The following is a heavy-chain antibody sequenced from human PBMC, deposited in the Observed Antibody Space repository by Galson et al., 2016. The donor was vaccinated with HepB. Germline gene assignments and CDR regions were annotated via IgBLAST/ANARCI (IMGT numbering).Heavy chain of an antibody. V-gene: IGHV2-5*01. Sequence: ALVKPTQTLTLTCTFSGFSLSTSGVGVGWIRQPPGEALEWLALIYWNDDKRYSPSLKSSFSITKDTSKNQVVLTMTNMDPVDTAPYYCSRRTLHAGHWTFDYWGQGTLVTVSS. J-gene: IGHJ4*02. CDR2: IYWNDDK. D-gene: IGHD1-1*01. CDR3: SRRTLHAGHWTFDY. CDR1: GFSLSTSGVG.